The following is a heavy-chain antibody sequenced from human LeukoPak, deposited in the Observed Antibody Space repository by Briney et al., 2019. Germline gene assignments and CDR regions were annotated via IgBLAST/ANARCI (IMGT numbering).Heavy chain of an antibody. CDR2: IWYDGSNK. J-gene: IGHJ4*02. CDR3: ARDTLTFYYYDSNGYPY. CDR1: GFTFSSYG. D-gene: IGHD3-22*01. V-gene: IGHV3-33*01. Sequence: PGRSLRLSCAASGFTFSSYGMHWVRQAPGKGLEWVAVIWYDGSNKYYADSVKGRFTISRDNSKNTLYLQMNSLRAEDTAVYYCARDTLTFYYYDSNGYPYWGQGTLVTVSS.